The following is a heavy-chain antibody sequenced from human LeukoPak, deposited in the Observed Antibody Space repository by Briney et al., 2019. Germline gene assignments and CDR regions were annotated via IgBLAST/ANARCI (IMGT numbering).Heavy chain of an antibody. CDR3: ARGGSYSNYDY. D-gene: IGHD4-11*01. CDR2: ISSSGSTI. Sequence: GGSLRLSCAASGFTFSSYEMNWVRQAPGKGLEWVSCISSSGSTIYYADSVKGRFTISRDNAKNSLYLQMNSLRAEDTAVYYCARGGSYSNYDYWGQGTLVTVSS. V-gene: IGHV3-48*03. J-gene: IGHJ4*02. CDR1: GFTFSSYE.